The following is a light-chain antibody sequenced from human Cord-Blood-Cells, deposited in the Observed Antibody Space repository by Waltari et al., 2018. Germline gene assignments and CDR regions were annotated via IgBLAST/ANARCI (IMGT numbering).Light chain of an antibody. Sequence: DIVMTQTPDSLAVSLGERATINCKSSSSVLYSSNNKNYLAWYQQEPGQPPKLLIYWASTRESGVPDRFSGSGSGTDFTLTISSLQAEDVAVYYCQQYYSTPPTFGGGTKVEIK. CDR1: SSVLYSSNNKNY. J-gene: IGKJ4*01. CDR3: QQYYSTPPT. CDR2: WAS. V-gene: IGKV4-1*01.